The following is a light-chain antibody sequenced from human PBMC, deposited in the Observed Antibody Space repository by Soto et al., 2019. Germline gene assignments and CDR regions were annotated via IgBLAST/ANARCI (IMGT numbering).Light chain of an antibody. CDR3: CSYAGSYTLQV. CDR1: SSDVGGYNY. CDR2: DVS. V-gene: IGLV2-11*01. J-gene: IGLJ1*01. Sequence: QSALTQPRSVSGSPGQSVTISCTGTSSDVGGYNYVSWYQQHPGKAPKLMIYDVSKRPSGVPDRFSGSKSGNTASLTISGLQAEDEADYYGCSYAGSYTLQVFLTGTKVT.